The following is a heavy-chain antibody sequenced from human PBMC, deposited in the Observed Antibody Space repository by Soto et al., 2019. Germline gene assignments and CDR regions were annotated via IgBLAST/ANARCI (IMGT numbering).Heavy chain of an antibody. CDR2: ISGSGGST. V-gene: IGHV3-23*01. CDR3: AGPSGQQLVRFDY. J-gene: IGHJ4*02. D-gene: IGHD6-13*01. CDR1: GFTFSSYA. Sequence: GGSLRLSCAASGFTFSSYAMSWVRQAPGKGLEWVSAISGSGGSTYYADSVKGRFTISRDNSKNTLYLQMNSLRAEDTAVYYCAGPSGQQLVRFDYWGQGTLVTVSS.